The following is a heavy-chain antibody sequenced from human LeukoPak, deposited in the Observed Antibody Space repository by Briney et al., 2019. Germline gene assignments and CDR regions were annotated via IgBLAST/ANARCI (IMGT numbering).Heavy chain of an antibody. CDR3: AKPSGSGVDY. CDR1: GFIFGSYG. D-gene: IGHD1-26*01. CDR2: VWYDGTNK. Sequence: GGSLRLSCAASGFIFGSYGMHWVRQAPGKGLEWVAFVWYDGTNKYYADSVKGRFTISRDNSKNTLYLQMNSLKLEDMAVYYCAKPSGSGVDYWGRGTRVTVSS. J-gene: IGHJ4*02. V-gene: IGHV3-30*02.